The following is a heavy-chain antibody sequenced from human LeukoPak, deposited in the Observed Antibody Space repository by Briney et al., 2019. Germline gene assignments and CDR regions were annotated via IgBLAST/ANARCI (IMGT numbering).Heavy chain of an antibody. CDR1: GGSFSGYY. D-gene: IGHD2-2*01. V-gene: IGHV4-34*01. CDR3: ARGGGAVVVVPAAIVAFGY. Sequence: SETLSLTCAVYGGSFSGYYWSWLRQPPGKGLEWIGEINHSGSTNYNPSLKSRVTISVDTSKNQFSLKLSSVTAADTAVYYCARGGGAVVVVPAAIVAFGYWGQGTLVTVSS. J-gene: IGHJ4*02. CDR2: INHSGST.